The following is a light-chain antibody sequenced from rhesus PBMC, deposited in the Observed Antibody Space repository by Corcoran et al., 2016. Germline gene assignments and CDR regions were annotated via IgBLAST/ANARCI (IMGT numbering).Light chain of an antibody. CDR2: TAS. Sequence: DIQMTQSPSALSASVGDRVTISCRASHNIYNNLAWYQQKPGKAPKLLISTASILQTGIPSRFSGSGSGTDFTLTISSLQPEDSAAYYCQHYYDNPYSFGQGTKVEIK. V-gene: IGKV1S8*01. CDR3: QHYYDNPYS. J-gene: IGKJ2*01. CDR1: HNIYNN.